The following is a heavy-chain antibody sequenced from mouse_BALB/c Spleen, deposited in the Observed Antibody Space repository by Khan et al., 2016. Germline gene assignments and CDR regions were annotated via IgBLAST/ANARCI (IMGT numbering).Heavy chain of an antibody. CDR1: GFSLTSYG. J-gene: IGHJ3*01. Sequence: QVQLKESGPGLVQPSQSLSITCTVSGFSLTSYGVHWVRQSPGKGLEWLGVIWSGGSTDYNAAFISRLSLSKDNSKSQVFFKMNSLQANDTAIYYCARNWGFAYWGQGTLVTVSA. V-gene: IGHV2-2*02. CDR2: IWSGGST. CDR3: ARNWGFAY.